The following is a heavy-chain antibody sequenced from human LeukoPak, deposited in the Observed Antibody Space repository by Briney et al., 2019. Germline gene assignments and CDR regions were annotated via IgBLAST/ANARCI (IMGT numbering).Heavy chain of an antibody. D-gene: IGHD1-14*01. V-gene: IGHV4-39*06. CDR2: IYYSGST. CDR1: GGSISSSSYY. CDR3: ARDVGRIGVTGAFDI. Sequence: PSETLSLTCTVSGGSISSSSYYWGWIRQPPGKGLEWIGSIYYSGSTYYNPSLKSRVTISVDTSKNQFTLKLSSVTAADTAVYYCARDVGRIGVTGAFDIWGQGTMVTVSS. J-gene: IGHJ3*02.